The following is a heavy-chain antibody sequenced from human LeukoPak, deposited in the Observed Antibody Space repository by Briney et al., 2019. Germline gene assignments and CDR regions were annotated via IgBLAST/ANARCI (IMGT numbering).Heavy chain of an antibody. D-gene: IGHD4-17*01. V-gene: IGHV3-30*02. CDR2: IRYDGSNK. CDR3: AKEIWPTVTTPGHTHFDY. CDR1: GFTFSSYG. Sequence: LSGGSLRLSCAASGFTFSSYGMHWVRQAPGKGLEWVAFIRYDGSNKYYADSVKGRFTISRDNSKNTLYLQMNSLRAEDTAVYYCAKEIWPTVTTPGHTHFDYWGQGTLVTVSS. J-gene: IGHJ4*02.